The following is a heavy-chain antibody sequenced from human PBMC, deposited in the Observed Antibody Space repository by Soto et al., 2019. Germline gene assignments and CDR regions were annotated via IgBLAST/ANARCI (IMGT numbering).Heavy chain of an antibody. Sequence: GGSLRLSCAASGFTFSSYGMHWVRQAPGKGLEWGAVIWYDGSNKYYADSVKGRFTISRDNSKNTLYLQMNSLRAEDTAVYYCARGELGYCSSTSCYTGAFDIWGQGTMVTVSS. CDR2: IWYDGSNK. J-gene: IGHJ3*02. V-gene: IGHV3-33*08. D-gene: IGHD2-2*02. CDR3: ARGELGYCSSTSCYTGAFDI. CDR1: GFTFSSYG.